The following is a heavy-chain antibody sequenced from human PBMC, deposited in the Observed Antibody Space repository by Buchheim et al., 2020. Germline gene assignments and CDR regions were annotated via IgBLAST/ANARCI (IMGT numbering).Heavy chain of an antibody. CDR3: AREVSLFGVPKGMDV. V-gene: IGHV4-61*02. Sequence: QVQLQESGPGLVKPLQTLSLKCSVSGGSITGGTYYWTWIRQPAGEGLEWLGRIYRSGTTQYSPSLGSRVSISVDASKNQFSLNLDSVTAADTAIYYCAREVSLFGVPKGMDVWGQGTT. D-gene: IGHD3-3*01. J-gene: IGHJ6*02. CDR2: IYRSGTT. CDR1: GGSITGGTYY.